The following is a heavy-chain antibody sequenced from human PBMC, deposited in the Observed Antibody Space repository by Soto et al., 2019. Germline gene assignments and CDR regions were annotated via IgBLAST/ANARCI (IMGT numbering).Heavy chain of an antibody. Sequence: PGGSLRLSCAASGFTFSSYAMSWVRQAPGKGLEWVSSISGTGGNTYYAESVKGRFTISRDNSKNTLYLQMNSLRAEDTAVYYCAKDLLTSAWYRGYWGQGTLVTVSS. CDR3: AKDLLTSAWYRGY. CDR2: ISGTGGNT. CDR1: GFTFSSYA. D-gene: IGHD6-19*01. V-gene: IGHV3-23*01. J-gene: IGHJ4*02.